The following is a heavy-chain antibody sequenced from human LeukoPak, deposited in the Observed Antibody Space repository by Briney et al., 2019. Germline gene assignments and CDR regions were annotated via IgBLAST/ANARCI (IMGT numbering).Heavy chain of an antibody. Sequence: PSETLSLTCTISGGSISSDYWSWIRQPPGKGLEWIGYLSLGEVAFYNPSLESRLTTSADTFKNQFSLNLTSVTAADTAMYYCVRVSTASGGAFDVWGQGTMVTVSS. CDR3: VRVSTASGGAFDV. V-gene: IGHV4-59*13. J-gene: IGHJ3*01. CDR1: GGSISSDY. D-gene: IGHD2-21*02. CDR2: LSLGEVA.